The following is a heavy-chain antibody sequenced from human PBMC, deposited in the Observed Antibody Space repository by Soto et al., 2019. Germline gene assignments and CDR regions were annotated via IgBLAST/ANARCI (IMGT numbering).Heavy chain of an antibody. J-gene: IGHJ6*02. Sequence: ASVKVSCKXSGYTFTSCDINWVRQATGQGLEWMGWMNPNSGNTGYAQKFQGRVTMTRNTSISTAYMELSSLRSEDTAVYYCASGGLGNTHCYGMDVWGQGSTVTASS. CDR3: ASGGLGNTHCYGMDV. D-gene: IGHD3-16*01. CDR2: MNPNSGNT. V-gene: IGHV1-8*01. CDR1: GYTFTSCD.